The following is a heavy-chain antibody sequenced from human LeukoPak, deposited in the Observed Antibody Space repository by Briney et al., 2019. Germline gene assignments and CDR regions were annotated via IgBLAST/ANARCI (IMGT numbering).Heavy chain of an antibody. CDR2: IYDSGSP. D-gene: IGHD2-2*01. CDR1: GGSISSSSYL. V-gene: IGHV4-39*07. J-gene: IGHJ4*02. CDR3: ARVSAAVY. Sequence: SETLSLTCTVSGGSISSSSYLWGWIRQPPGKGLEGIGSIYDSGSPYYNPSLKRRGTISADTHKSRFSRNVGYVTAPCSTVHYCARVSAAVYCGQRTLGTVSP.